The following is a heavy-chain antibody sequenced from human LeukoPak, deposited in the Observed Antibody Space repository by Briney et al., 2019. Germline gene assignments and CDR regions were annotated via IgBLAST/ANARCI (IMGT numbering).Heavy chain of an antibody. V-gene: IGHV3-15*01. CDR2: IKSKTDGGTT. CDR3: TTAYYYDSSGYYYGFDY. CDR1: GFTFSNAW. J-gene: IGHJ4*02. Sequence: GGSLRLSCAASGFTFSNAWMSWVRQAPGKRLEWVGRIKSKTDGGTTDYAAPVKGRFTISRDDSKNTLYLQMNSLKTEDTAVYYCTTAYYYDSSGYYYGFDYWGQGTLVTVSS. D-gene: IGHD3-22*01.